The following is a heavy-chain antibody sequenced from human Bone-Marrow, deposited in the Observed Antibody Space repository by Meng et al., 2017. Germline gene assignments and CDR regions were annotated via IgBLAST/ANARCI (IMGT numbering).Heavy chain of an antibody. D-gene: IGHD3-9*01. V-gene: IGHV3-15*01. CDR1: GFTFSNAW. J-gene: IGHJ3*02. Sequence: GESLKISCAASGFTFSNAWMSWVRQAPGKGLEWVGRIKSKTDGGTTDYAAPVKGRFTISRDDSKNTLYPQMNSLKTEDTAVYYCTTVTMYYDILTGYYSGLGAFDIWGQGTMVTVSS. CDR2: IKSKTDGGTT. CDR3: TTVTMYYDILTGYYSGLGAFDI.